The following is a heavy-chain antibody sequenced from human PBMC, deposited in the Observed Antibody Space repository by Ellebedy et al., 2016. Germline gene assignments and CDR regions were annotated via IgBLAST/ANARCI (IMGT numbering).Heavy chain of an antibody. CDR2: INPNSGGT. V-gene: IGHV1-2*02. Sequence: ASVKVSXKAFGYTFTGYYMHWVRQAPGQGLEWMGWINPNSGGTNYAQKFQGRVTMTRDTSISTAYMELSRLRSDDTAVYYCARGTYYYGSGSAYYYYYGMDVWGQGTTVTVSS. CDR3: ARGTYYYGSGSAYYYYYGMDV. D-gene: IGHD3-10*01. CDR1: GYTFTGYY. J-gene: IGHJ6*02.